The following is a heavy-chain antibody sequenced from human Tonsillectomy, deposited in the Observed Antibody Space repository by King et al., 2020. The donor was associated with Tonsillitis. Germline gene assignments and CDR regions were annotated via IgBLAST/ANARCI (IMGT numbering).Heavy chain of an antibody. CDR1: GFTFESYT. CDR2: ISYDGSKK. Sequence: VQLVESGGGVVQPGRSLRLSCAASGFTFESYTMNWVRQAPGKGLEWVALISYDGSKKYYADSVQGRFTISRDNSRNTLFPQMNSLRREDTAVYYCARQFLHLDYWGQGTLVTVSS. CDR3: ARQFLHLDY. V-gene: IGHV3-30*04. J-gene: IGHJ4*02.